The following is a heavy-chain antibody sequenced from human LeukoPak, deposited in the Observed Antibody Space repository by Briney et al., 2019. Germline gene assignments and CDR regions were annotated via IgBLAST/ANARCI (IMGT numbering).Heavy chain of an antibody. CDR1: GFTFATYA. CDR3: AKDGAARPYDY. CDR2: INHSGST. D-gene: IGHD6-6*01. Sequence: GSLRLSCAASGFTFATYAMSWIRQPPGKGLEWIGEINHSGSTNYNPSLKSRVTISVDTSKNQFSLKLSSVTAADTAVYYCAKDGAARPYDYWGQGTLVTVSS. J-gene: IGHJ4*02. V-gene: IGHV4-34*01.